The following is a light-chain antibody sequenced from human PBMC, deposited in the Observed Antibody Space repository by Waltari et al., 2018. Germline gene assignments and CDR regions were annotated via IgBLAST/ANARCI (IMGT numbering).Light chain of an antibody. Sequence: DIVVTQSPLSLPVTPGEPASISCRSSQSLLDRNGYNLLDWYLQKPGQSPQLLIYFGSNRASRVPDRFSGSGSGRDFTLKISRVEAEDVGVYYCMQALQTPWTFGQGTKVEIK. J-gene: IGKJ1*01. CDR3: MQALQTPWT. CDR2: FGS. CDR1: QSLLDRNGYNL. V-gene: IGKV2-28*01.